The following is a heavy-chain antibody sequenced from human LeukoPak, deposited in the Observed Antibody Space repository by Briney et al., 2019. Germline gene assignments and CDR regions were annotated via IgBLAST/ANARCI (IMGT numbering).Heavy chain of an antibody. CDR3: ARDLGFCSGGSCYPPFY. CDR1: GFTFSSYN. V-gene: IGHV3-21*01. CDR2: LSSSSTNI. D-gene: IGHD2-15*01. J-gene: IGHJ4*02. Sequence: GGSLRLFCAASGFTFSSYNIDWVRQAPGKGLEWVSSLSSSSTNIYYADSVKGRFTISRDNAKNSLSLQMNSLRAEDTAVYYCARDLGFCSGGSCYPPFYWGQGTLVTVSS.